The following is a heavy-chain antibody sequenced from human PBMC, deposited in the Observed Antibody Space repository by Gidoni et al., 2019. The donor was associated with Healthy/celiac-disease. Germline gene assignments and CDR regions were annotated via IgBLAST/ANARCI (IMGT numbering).Heavy chain of an antibody. J-gene: IGHJ3*02. CDR1: GGTFSSYA. V-gene: IGHV1-69*01. CDR2: IIPIFGTA. Sequence: QVQLVQSGAEVKKPGSSVKVSCKASGGTFSSYAIRWVRQAPGHGLECMGGIIPIFGTANDAQKCQGRVTITADESTSTAYMELSSLRSEDTSVYYCAREGRRDGYNFDIWGQGTMVTVSS. D-gene: IGHD5-12*01. CDR3: AREGRRDGYNFDI.